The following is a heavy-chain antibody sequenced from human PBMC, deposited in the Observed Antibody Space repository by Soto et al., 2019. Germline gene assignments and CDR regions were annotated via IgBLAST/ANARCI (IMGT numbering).Heavy chain of an antibody. CDR1: GGTFSSYA. V-gene: IGHV1-69*12. J-gene: IGHJ6*02. CDR2: IIPIFGTA. Sequence: QVQLVQSGAEVKKPGSSVKVSCKASGGTFSSYAISWVRQAPGQGLEWMGGIIPIFGTANYAQKFQGRVTITADESTSTAYMELRSLRSEDTAVYYCSRIQGSHKWNGGEEYYYYGMDVWGQGTTVTVSS. CDR3: SRIQGSHKWNGGEEYYYYGMDV. D-gene: IGHD1-1*01.